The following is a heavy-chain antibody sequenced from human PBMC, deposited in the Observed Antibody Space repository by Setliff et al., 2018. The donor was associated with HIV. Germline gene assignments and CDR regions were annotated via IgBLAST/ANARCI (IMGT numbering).Heavy chain of an antibody. V-gene: IGHV3-23*01. CDR1: DDPISSYY. CDR2: ITGGGAT. J-gene: IGHJ4*02. CDR3: AKDNSEHWPTGRLDY. Sequence: PSETLSLTCYVTDDPISSYYWSWVRQAPGKGLEWVSSITGGGATQYADFVKGRFTISRDVSKNTVFLQMNSLRVDDTAVYYCAKDNSEHWPTGRLDYWGQGTLVTVSS. D-gene: IGHD4-17*01.